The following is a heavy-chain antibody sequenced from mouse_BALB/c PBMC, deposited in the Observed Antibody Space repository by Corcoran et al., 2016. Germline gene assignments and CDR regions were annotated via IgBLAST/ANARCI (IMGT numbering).Heavy chain of an antibody. Sequence: QVQLQQSGPELVKPGASVKISCKASGYSFTSYYIHWVNQRPGQGLEWIGWIFPGSGNTKYNEKFKGKATLTADTSSSTAYMQLSSLTSEDSAVYFCARLITTVEGDAMDYWGQGTSVTVSS. CDR2: IFPGSGNT. CDR3: ARLITTVEGDAMDY. D-gene: IGHD1-1*01. J-gene: IGHJ4*01. V-gene: IGHV1-66*01. CDR1: GYSFTSYY.